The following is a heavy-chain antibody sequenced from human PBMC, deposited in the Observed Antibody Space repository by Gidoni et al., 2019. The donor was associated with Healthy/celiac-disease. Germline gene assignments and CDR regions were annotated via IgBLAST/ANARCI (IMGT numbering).Heavy chain of an antibody. V-gene: IGHV4-39*01. CDR3: ASGYSSSWYCAFDI. Sequence: QLQLQESGPGLVKPSETLSLTCPVSGGSIRSSSYYWGWIRQPPGKGLEWIGSIYYSGSTYYNPSLKSRVTISVDTAKNQFSLKLSSVTAADTAVYYCASGYSSSWYCAFDIWGQGTMVTVSS. CDR1: GGSIRSSSYY. J-gene: IGHJ3*02. D-gene: IGHD6-13*01. CDR2: IYYSGST.